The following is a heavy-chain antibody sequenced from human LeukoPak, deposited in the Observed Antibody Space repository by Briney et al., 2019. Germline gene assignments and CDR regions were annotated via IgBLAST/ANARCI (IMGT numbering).Heavy chain of an antibody. J-gene: IGHJ3*02. D-gene: IGHD4-17*01. V-gene: IGHV1-18*01. CDR2: ISAYNGNT. CDR1: GYTFTSYG. CDR3: ARDPGRMDYGDQRGSAFDI. Sequence: ASVKVSCKASGYTFTSYGISWVRQAPGQGLEWMGWISAYNGNTNYAQKLQGRVTMTTDTSTSIAYMELRSLRSDDTAVYYCARDPGRMDYGDQRGSAFDIWGQGTMVTVSS.